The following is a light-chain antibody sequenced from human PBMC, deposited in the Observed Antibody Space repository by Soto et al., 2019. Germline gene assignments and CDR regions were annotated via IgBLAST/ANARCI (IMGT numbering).Light chain of an antibody. Sequence: DIQMTKSPSSLSASVGDRVTITCQARQDISNYLNWYRQKPGKAPKLLIYDASNLETGVPSRFSGSGSGTDFTFTISSLQPEDIATYYCEQYDNLPRTFGQGTKVDIK. J-gene: IGKJ1*01. V-gene: IGKV1-33*01. CDR2: DAS. CDR1: QDISNY. CDR3: EQYDNLPRT.